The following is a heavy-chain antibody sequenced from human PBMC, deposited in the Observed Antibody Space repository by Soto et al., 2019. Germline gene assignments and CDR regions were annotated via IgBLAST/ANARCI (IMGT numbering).Heavy chain of an antibody. V-gene: IGHV4-59*01. CDR2: IYYSGST. D-gene: IGHD2-15*01. Sequence: SETLSLTCTVSGGSISSYYWSWIRQPPGKGLEWIGYIYYSGSTNYNPSLKSRVTISVDTSKNQFSLKLSSVTAADTAVYYCARGVVDTFVFDYWGQGTLVTVS. CDR3: ARGVVDTFVFDY. CDR1: GGSISSYY. J-gene: IGHJ4*02.